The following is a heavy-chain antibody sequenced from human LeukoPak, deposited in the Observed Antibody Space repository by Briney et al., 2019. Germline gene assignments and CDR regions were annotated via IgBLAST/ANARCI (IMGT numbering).Heavy chain of an antibody. J-gene: IGHJ4*02. CDR2: ISISSNYK. D-gene: IGHD4-23*01. V-gene: IGHV3-21*01. CDR1: GFTFSRYS. CDR3: ARDGPPYGGKYYFDY. Sequence: PGGSLRLSCAASGFTFSRYSMNWVRQAPGKGLEWVSSISISSNYKYYPDSLKGRFTISRDNAKNSLYLQMNSLRAEDTAVYYCARDGPPYGGKYYFDYWGQGTLVTVSS.